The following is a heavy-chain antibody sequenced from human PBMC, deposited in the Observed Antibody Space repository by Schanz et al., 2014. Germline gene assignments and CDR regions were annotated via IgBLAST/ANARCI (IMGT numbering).Heavy chain of an antibody. V-gene: IGHV3-7*01. Sequence: EIHLVESGGGLVMPGGSLRLSCAASGFTFNGAYMTWVRQAPGKGLEWVAKIKPDGSEKLYVDSVRGRFAVSRDNVKNSLYLEMNSLRAEDTAVYYCVRDTDYHFDYWGQGTLVTVSS. CDR1: GFTFNGAY. J-gene: IGHJ4*02. CDR2: IKPDGSEK. D-gene: IGHD4-17*01. CDR3: VRDTDYHFDY.